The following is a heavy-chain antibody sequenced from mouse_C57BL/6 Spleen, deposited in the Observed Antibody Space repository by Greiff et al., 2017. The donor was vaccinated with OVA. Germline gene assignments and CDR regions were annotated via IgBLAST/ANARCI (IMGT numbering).Heavy chain of an antibody. Sequence: EVHLVESGPGLVKPSQSLSLTCSVTGYSITSGYYWNWIRQFPGNKLEWMGYISYDGSNNYNPSLKNRISITRDTSKNQFFLKLNSVTTEDTATYYCARDNYYGSSLDYWGQGTTLTVSS. D-gene: IGHD1-1*01. V-gene: IGHV3-6*01. CDR1: GYSITSGYY. CDR3: ARDNYYGSSLDY. J-gene: IGHJ2*01. CDR2: ISYDGSN.